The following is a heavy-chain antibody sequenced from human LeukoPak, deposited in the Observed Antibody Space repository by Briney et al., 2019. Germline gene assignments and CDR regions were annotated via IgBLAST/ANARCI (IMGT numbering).Heavy chain of an antibody. V-gene: IGHV1-18*01. CDR1: GYTFTSYG. Sequence: VASVKVSFKASGYTFTSYGITWVRQAPGQGLEWMGWISAYSGNTNYAQKLQGRVTMTTDTSTSTASMELRSLRSDDAAVYYCARIRGVTSRGFDYWGQGTLVTVSS. CDR2: ISAYSGNT. J-gene: IGHJ4*02. CDR3: ARIRGVTSRGFDY. D-gene: IGHD3-10*01.